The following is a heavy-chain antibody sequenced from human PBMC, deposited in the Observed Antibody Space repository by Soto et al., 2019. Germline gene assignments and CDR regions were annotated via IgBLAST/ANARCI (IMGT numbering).Heavy chain of an antibody. Sequence: SVKVSCKASGGTFSSYAISWVRQAPGQGLEWMGGIIPIFGTANYAQKFQGRVTITADESTSTAYMELSSLRSEDTAVYYCARGPPSAAPGKNYYYYYGMDVWGQGTTVTVSS. CDR3: ARGPPSAAPGKNYYYYYGMDV. CDR1: GGTFSSYA. J-gene: IGHJ6*02. CDR2: IIPIFGTA. V-gene: IGHV1-69*13.